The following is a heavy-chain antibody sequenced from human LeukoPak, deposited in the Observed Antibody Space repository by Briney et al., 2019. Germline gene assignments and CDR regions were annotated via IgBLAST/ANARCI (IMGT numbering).Heavy chain of an antibody. CDR3: ARVTLGI. CDR2: ISPSSGGT. Sequence: GASVKLSCKASGYIFTAYYIHWVRQAPGQGLEWMGWISPSSGGTNYAQKFQGRVTMTRDTSISTAYMELSGLTSDDTAVYYCARVTLGIWGQGTLVTVSS. J-gene: IGHJ4*02. V-gene: IGHV1-2*02. CDR1: GYIFTAYY. D-gene: IGHD3-16*01.